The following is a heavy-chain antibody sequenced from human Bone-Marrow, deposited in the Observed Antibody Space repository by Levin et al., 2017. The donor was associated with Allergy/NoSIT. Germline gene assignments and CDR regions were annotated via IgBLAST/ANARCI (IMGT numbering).Heavy chain of an antibody. CDR1: GFTVSSHY. Sequence: GESLKISCAASGFTVSSHYMSWVRQAPGKGLEWVSVIYSGGSTYYADSVKGRFTISRDNSKDTLYLQMNSLRAEDTAVYYCAREVYYYGSGRYLDSWGQGTLVTVSS. CDR3: AREVYYYGSGRYLDS. D-gene: IGHD3-10*01. J-gene: IGHJ4*02. CDR2: IYSGGST. V-gene: IGHV3-66*02.